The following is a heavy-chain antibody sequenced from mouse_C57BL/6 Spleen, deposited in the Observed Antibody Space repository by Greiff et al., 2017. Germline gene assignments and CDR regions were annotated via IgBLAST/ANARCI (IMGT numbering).Heavy chain of an antibody. CDR3: AREGITTVVATGGYFDV. Sequence: EVQRVESGPGMVKPSQSLSLTCTVTGYSITSGYDWHWIRHFPGNKLEWMGYISYSGSTNYNPSLKSRISITHDTSKNHFFLKLNSVTTEDTATYYCAREGITTVVATGGYFDVWGTGTTVTVSS. V-gene: IGHV3-1*01. D-gene: IGHD1-1*01. J-gene: IGHJ1*03. CDR2: ISYSGST. CDR1: GYSITSGYD.